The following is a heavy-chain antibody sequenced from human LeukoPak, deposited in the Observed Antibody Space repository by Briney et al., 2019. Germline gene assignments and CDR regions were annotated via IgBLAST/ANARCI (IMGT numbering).Heavy chain of an antibody. Sequence: NTSETLSLTCAVYGGSFSGYYWSWIRQPPGKGLEWIGEINHSGSTNYNPSLKSRVTISVDTSKNQFSLKLSSVTAADTAVYYCARRYGYSSSWYKNWFDPWGQGTLVTVSS. V-gene: IGHV4-34*01. J-gene: IGHJ5*02. CDR3: ARRYGYSSSWYKNWFDP. CDR1: GGSFSGYY. D-gene: IGHD6-13*01. CDR2: INHSGST.